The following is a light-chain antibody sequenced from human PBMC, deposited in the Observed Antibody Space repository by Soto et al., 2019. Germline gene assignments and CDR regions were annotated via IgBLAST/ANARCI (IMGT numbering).Light chain of an antibody. J-gene: IGLJ3*02. CDR2: EVS. Sequence: QSALTQPASVSGSPGQSITISCTGTSSDIGSNNCVSWFQQRPGKAPTLIIYEVSNRPSGVSTHFSGSKSGNTASLTISGLLPEDEAEYYCSSYTTTTRLFGGGTKLTVL. CDR1: SSDIGSNNC. V-gene: IGLV2-14*01. CDR3: SSYTTTTRL.